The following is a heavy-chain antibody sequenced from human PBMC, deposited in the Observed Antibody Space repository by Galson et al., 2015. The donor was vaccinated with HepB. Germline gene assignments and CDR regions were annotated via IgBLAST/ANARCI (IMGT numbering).Heavy chain of an antibody. V-gene: IGHV3-30-3*01. CDR2: ISYDGSNK. CDR3: AREGDGDRDDAFDI. J-gene: IGHJ3*02. Sequence: SLRLSCAASGFTFSSYAMHWIRQAPGKGLAWVAVISYDGSNKYYPDSVKGRFTISRDNSKNTLDLQMNSLRVEDTAVYYCAREGDGDRDDAFDIWGQGTMVTVSS. CDR1: GFTFSSYA.